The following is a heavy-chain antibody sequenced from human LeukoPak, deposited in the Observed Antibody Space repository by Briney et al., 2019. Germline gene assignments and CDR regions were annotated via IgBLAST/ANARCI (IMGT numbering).Heavy chain of an antibody. J-gene: IGHJ4*02. CDR2: IITIFGTA. V-gene: IGHV1-69*05. CDR3: ARAGYSYGSYYFDY. Sequence: SVKVSCKASGGTFSSYAISWVRQAPGQGLEWMGGIITIFGTAKYAEKLQGRVTIKTEETTSTAYMELSSLRSEDTAVYYCARAGYSYGSYYFDYWGQGTLVTVSS. D-gene: IGHD5-18*01. CDR1: GGTFSSYA.